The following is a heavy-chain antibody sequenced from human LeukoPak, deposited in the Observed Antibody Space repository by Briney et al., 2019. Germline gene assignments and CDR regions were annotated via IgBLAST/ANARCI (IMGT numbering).Heavy chain of an antibody. Sequence: GGSLRLSCSASGFTFSDYDMNWVRQAPGKGLEWVSSISGLSTHIYYGDSVKGRFSIPRDNAKNSVYLQMNSLGVEDTAIYYCGRAFPPLRTSSAGDLWGQGILVTVSS. CDR1: GFTFSDYD. D-gene: IGHD3-16*01. CDR2: ISGLSTHI. CDR3: GRAFPPLRTSSAGDL. J-gene: IGHJ4*02. V-gene: IGHV3-69-1*02.